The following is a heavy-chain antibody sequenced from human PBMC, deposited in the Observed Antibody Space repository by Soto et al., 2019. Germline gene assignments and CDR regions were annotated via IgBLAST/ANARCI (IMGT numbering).Heavy chain of an antibody. Sequence: LSLPCTVSGGSISSYYWSWIRQPPGKGLEWIGYIYYSGSTNYNPSLKSRVTISVDTSKNQFSLKLSSVTAADTAVYYCARGFIAADKSWFDPWGQGTLVTVSS. D-gene: IGHD6-13*01. V-gene: IGHV4-59*01. J-gene: IGHJ5*02. CDR3: ARGFIAADKSWFDP. CDR1: GGSISSYY. CDR2: IYYSGST.